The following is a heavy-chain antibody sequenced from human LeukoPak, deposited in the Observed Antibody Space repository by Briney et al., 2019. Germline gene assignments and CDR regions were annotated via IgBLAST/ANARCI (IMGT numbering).Heavy chain of an antibody. D-gene: IGHD3-10*01. Sequence: TAETLSLTCTVSGGSISSSSYYWGWIRQPPGKGLEWIGSIYYSGSTYYNPSLKSRVTISVDTSKNQFSLKLSSVTAADTAVYYCARHSGFASGLHPMGDIWGQGTMVTVSS. CDR1: GGSISSSSYY. CDR2: IYYSGST. V-gene: IGHV4-39*01. J-gene: IGHJ3*02. CDR3: ARHSGFASGLHPMGDI.